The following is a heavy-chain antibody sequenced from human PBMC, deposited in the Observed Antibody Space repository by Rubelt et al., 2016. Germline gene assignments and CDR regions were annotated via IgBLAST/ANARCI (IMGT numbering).Heavy chain of an antibody. CDR3: ARDLTSTRLYYGMDV. CDR2: INAYNGNT. Sequence: QVQLVQSGAEVKKSGASVKVSCKASGYTFISYGIIWVRQAPGQGLEWMGWINAYNGNTNYAQKLQGRVTMTTDTYTSTAYMELRSLRSDDTAVYYCARDLTSTRLYYGMDVWGKGTTVSGSS. CDR1: GYTFISYG. J-gene: IGHJ6*04. V-gene: IGHV1-18*01. D-gene: IGHD3-16*01.